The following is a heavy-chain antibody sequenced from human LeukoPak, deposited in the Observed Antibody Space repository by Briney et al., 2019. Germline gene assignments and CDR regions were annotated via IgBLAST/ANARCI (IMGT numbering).Heavy chain of an antibody. J-gene: IGHJ4*02. CDR1: GGSFNGYY. CDR3: ARENTRYSSGWNFDY. D-gene: IGHD6-19*01. CDR2: INHSGST. V-gene: IGHV4-34*01. Sequence: SETLSLTCAVYGGSFNGYYWSWIRQPPGKGLEWIGEINHSGSTNYNPSLKSRVTISVDTSKNQFSLKLSSVTAADTAVYYCARENTRYSSGWNFDYWGQGTLVTVSS.